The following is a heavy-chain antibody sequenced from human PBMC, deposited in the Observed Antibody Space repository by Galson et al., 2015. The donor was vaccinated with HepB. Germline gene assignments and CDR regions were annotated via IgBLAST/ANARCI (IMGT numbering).Heavy chain of an antibody. CDR1: GGSISGRSYY. Sequence: SLTCTVSGGSISGRSYYWAWIRQPPGKGLEWIGNIYYTGGTYYNASLKSRVTISVDTSKNQFSLKLSSVTAADTAVYYCASLGWSSSGFAHWGQGTLVTVSS. CDR3: ASLGWSSSGFAH. D-gene: IGHD6-19*01. V-gene: IGHV4-39*01. CDR2: IYYTGGT. J-gene: IGHJ4*02.